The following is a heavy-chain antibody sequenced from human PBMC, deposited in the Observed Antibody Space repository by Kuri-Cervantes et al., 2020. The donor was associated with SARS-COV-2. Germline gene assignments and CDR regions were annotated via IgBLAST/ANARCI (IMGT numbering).Heavy chain of an antibody. D-gene: IGHD6-6*01. CDR2: IYYSGST. Sequence: GSLRLSCTVSGGSISSYYWSWIRQPPGKGLEWIGSIYYSGSTYYNPSLKSRVTMSVDTPKNQFSLKLSSVTAADTAVYYCARDSSIGINDIWGQGTMVTVSS. CDR3: ARDSSIGINDI. V-gene: IGHV4-39*07. CDR1: GGSISSYY. J-gene: IGHJ3*02.